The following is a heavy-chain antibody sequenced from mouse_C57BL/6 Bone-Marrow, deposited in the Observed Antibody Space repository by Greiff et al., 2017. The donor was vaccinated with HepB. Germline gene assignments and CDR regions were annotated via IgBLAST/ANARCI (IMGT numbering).Heavy chain of an antibody. CDR3: ARFMVTTDYYAMDY. CDR2: IDPNSGGT. J-gene: IGHJ4*01. D-gene: IGHD2-2*01. V-gene: IGHV1-72*01. Sequence: QVQLQQPGAELVKPGASVKLSCKASGYTFTSYWMHWVKQRPGRGLEWIGRIDPNSGGTKYNEKFKSKATLTVDKSSSTAYMQLSSLTSEDSAVYYCARFMVTTDYYAMDYWGQGTSVTVSS. CDR1: GYTFTSYW.